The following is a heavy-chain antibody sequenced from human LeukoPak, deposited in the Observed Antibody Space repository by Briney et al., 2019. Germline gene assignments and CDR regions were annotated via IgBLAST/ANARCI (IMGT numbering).Heavy chain of an antibody. CDR2: ISYDGSNK. Sequence: PGGSLRLSCAASGFTFSSYGMHWVRQAPGKGLEWVAVISYDGSNKYYADSVKGRFTISRDNSKNTLYLQMNSLRAEDTAVYYCAILDETGIGIAAAGTAFDIWGQGTMVTVSS. CDR3: AILDETGIGIAAAGTAFDI. D-gene: IGHD6-13*01. J-gene: IGHJ3*02. V-gene: IGHV3-30*03. CDR1: GFTFSSYG.